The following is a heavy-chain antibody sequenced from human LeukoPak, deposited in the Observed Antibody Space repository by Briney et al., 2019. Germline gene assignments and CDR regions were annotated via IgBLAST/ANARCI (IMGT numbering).Heavy chain of an antibody. CDR3: ARDGSGDYGDFLDAFDI. CDR1: GFTFSSYA. D-gene: IGHD4-17*01. J-gene: IGHJ3*02. Sequence: GGSLRLSCAASGFTFSSYAMHWVRQAPGKGLEWVAVISYDGSNKYYADSVKGRFTISRDNSKNTLYPQMNSLRAEDTAVYYCARDGSGDYGDFLDAFDIWGQGTMVTVSS. CDR2: ISYDGSNK. V-gene: IGHV3-30-3*01.